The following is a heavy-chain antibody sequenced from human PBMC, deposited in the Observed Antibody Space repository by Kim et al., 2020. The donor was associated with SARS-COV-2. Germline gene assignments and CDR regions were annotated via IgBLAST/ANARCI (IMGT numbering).Heavy chain of an antibody. CDR3: ARVFRAVAYVPSFDY. J-gene: IGHJ4*02. V-gene: IGHV3-11*05. CDR1: GFTFSDYY. D-gene: IGHD6-19*01. CDR2: ISSSSSYT. Sequence: GGSLRLSCAASGFTFSDYYMSWIRQAPGKGLEWVSYISSSSSYTNYADSVKGRFTISRDNAKNSLYLQMNSLRAEDTAVYYCARVFRAVAYVPSFDYWGQGTLVTVSS.